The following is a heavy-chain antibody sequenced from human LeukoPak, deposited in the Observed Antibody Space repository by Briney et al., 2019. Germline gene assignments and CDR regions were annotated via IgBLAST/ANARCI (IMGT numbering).Heavy chain of an antibody. D-gene: IGHD3-16*02. J-gene: IGHJ4*02. CDR1: GGPFSGYF. Sequence: SETLSLTCTVSGGPFSGYFWTWIRQPPGKGLEWIGEINHRGSTNYNPSLQSRVAISVDTSKNHFSLSLTSVTAADTAVYYCARRAPSMITVGGVVGHFDYWGQGALVIVSS. CDR2: INHRGST. V-gene: IGHV4-34*01. CDR3: ARRAPSMITVGGVVGHFDY.